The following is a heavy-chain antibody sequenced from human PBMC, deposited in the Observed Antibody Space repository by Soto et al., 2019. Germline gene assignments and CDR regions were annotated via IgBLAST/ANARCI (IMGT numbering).Heavy chain of an antibody. V-gene: IGHV3-23*01. J-gene: IGHJ4*02. CDR3: AKDRTVTTDYFDY. CDR1: GFTFSSYA. D-gene: IGHD4-17*01. Sequence: EVQLLESGGGLVQPGGSLRLSCAASGFTFSSYAMSWVRQAPGKGLEWVSAISGSGGSTYYADSVKGRFTISRDNSKNTLYLQMNSLRAEDTAVYYCAKDRTVTTDYFDYWGQRTMVTVSS. CDR2: ISGSGGST.